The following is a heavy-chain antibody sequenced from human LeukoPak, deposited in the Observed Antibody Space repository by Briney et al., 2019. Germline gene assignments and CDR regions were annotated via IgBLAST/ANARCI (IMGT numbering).Heavy chain of an antibody. D-gene: IGHD3-10*01. CDR2: INSDGSST. CDR1: GFTSSSYW. J-gene: IGHJ4*02. CDR3: ARDDSSLLWFGELLSHYYFDY. Sequence: GGSLRLSCAASGFTSSSYWMHWVRRAPGKGLVWVSRINSDGSSTSYADSVKGRFTISRDNAKNTLYLQMNSLRAEDTAVYYCARDDSSLLWFGELLSHYYFDYWGQGTLVTVSS. V-gene: IGHV3-74*01.